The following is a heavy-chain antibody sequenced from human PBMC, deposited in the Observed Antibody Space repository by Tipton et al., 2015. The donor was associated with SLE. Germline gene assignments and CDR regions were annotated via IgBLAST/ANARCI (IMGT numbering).Heavy chain of an antibody. V-gene: IGHV3-74*01. CDR1: GFTFSNYW. CDR2: INTDETII. CDR3: ARDAYGDSTVLLDY. Sequence: SLRLFCAASGFTFSNYWMHWVRRAPGKGLVWVARINTDETIINYADSVKGRFTISRDNAKTRLYLQMNSLRVEDTAVYYCARDAYGDSTVLLDYWGQGTLVTVSS. D-gene: IGHD4-17*01. J-gene: IGHJ4*02.